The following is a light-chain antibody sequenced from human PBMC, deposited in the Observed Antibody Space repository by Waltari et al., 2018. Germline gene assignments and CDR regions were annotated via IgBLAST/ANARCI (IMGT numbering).Light chain of an antibody. CDR3: QQYVSSPWT. Sequence: EIVLTQSPGTLSLSPGERATLSCRASQSLSRTYLAWYHQRPGQPPRLLIYGASNRAAGVPDRFSGGGSGTDFTLIISRLEPEDFALYYCQQYVSSPWTFGQGTKVEIK. V-gene: IGKV3-20*01. CDR1: QSLSRTY. CDR2: GAS. J-gene: IGKJ1*01.